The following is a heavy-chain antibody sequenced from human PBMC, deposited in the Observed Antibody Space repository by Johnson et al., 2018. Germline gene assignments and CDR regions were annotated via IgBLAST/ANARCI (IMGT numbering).Heavy chain of an antibody. CDR3: AKVSVPYYYGSGSYSYYYMDV. Sequence: VQLVQSGGVVVQXGGSXRLXCAASGFTFDDYAMHWVRQAPGKRLEWVSLISWDGGSTYYAHSVKGRFSISRDNSKNSRYLQMNSRRAEDAALYYCAKVSVPYYYGSGSYSYYYMDVWGKGTTVTVSS. J-gene: IGHJ6*03. CDR1: GFTFDDYA. CDR2: ISWDGGST. D-gene: IGHD3-10*01. V-gene: IGHV3-43D*04.